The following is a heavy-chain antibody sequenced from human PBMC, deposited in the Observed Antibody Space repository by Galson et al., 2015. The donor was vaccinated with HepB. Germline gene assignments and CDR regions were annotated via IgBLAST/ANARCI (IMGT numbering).Heavy chain of an antibody. Sequence: SVKVSCKASGYTFTGYYMHWVRQAPGQGLEWMGWINPNSGGTNYAQKFQGWVTMTRDTSISTAYMELSRLRSDDTAVYYCARAPYCSSTSCYQTVEYYFDYWGQGTLVTVSS. CDR3: ARAPYCSSTSCYQTVEYYFDY. V-gene: IGHV1-2*04. CDR2: INPNSGGT. CDR1: GYTFTGYY. J-gene: IGHJ4*02. D-gene: IGHD2-2*01.